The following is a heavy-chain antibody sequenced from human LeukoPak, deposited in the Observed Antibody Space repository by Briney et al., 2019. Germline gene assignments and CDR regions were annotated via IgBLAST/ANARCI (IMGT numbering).Heavy chain of an antibody. V-gene: IGHV3-30*01. Sequence: GSLRLSCAASGFTLSSYAMHWVRQAPGKGLEWVAVISYDGSNKYYADSVKGRFTISRDNSKNTLYLQMNSLRAEDTAVYYCAVPAASFDYWGQGTLVTVSS. CDR2: ISYDGSNK. CDR3: AVPAASFDY. J-gene: IGHJ4*02. D-gene: IGHD2-2*01. CDR1: GFTLSSYA.